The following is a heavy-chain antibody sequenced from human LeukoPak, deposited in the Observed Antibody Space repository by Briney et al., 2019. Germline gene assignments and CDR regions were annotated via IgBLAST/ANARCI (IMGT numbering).Heavy chain of an antibody. Sequence: ASVKVSCKASGYDFSSHGISWVRQAPGQGLQWMGWVSVYNGKTKYGPLQGRVTMTTDTSTHTAYMQLRGLTSDDTTIYYCARHMATVVTSLDYWGQGTLVTVSS. J-gene: IGHJ4*02. D-gene: IGHD4-23*01. CDR2: VSVYNGKT. V-gene: IGHV1-18*01. CDR1: GYDFSSHG. CDR3: ARHMATVVTSLDY.